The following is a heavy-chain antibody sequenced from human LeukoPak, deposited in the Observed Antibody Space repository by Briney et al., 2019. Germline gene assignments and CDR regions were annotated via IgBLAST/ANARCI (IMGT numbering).Heavy chain of an antibody. CDR1: GGSVSRSNW. J-gene: IGHJ2*01. D-gene: IGHD3-3*02. CDR3: ARMKDISSWYFDL. V-gene: IGHV4-4*02. CDR2: IHHSGST. Sequence: PSGTLSLTCAVSGGSVSRSNWWNWVRQPPGKGLEWIGEIHHSGSTNYNPSLRSRVTISVDTSKNQFSLKLNSVTAADTAVYYCARMKDISSWYFDLWGRGTLVTVSS.